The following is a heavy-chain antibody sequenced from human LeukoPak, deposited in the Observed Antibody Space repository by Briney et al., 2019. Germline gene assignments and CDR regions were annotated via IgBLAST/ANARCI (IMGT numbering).Heavy chain of an antibody. J-gene: IGHJ5*02. D-gene: IGHD3-10*01. CDR3: ARALRRGSTFDP. CDR1: GYTFTGYY. CDR2: INPNSGGT. Sequence: ASVRVSCKASGYTFTGYYMHWVRQAPGQGLEWMGWINPNSGGTNYAQKFQGRVTMTRDTSISTAYMELSRLRSDDTAVYYCARALRRGSTFDPWGQGTLVTVSS. V-gene: IGHV1-2*02.